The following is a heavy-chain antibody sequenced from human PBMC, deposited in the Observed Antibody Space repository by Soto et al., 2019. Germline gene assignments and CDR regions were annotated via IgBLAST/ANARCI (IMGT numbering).Heavy chain of an antibody. CDR1: GYTFTSYG. CDR3: ARDGYDYSNPHGYYYMDV. CDR2: ISAYNGNT. V-gene: IGHV1-18*01. D-gene: IGHD4-4*01. J-gene: IGHJ6*03. Sequence: QVQLVQSGAEVKKPGASVKVSCKASGYTFTSYGISWVRQAPGQGLEWMGWISAYNGNTNYAQKLQGRVTMTTDTSTSTAYMELRTLRSVDTAVYYCARDGYDYSNPHGYYYMDVWGKGTTVTVSS.